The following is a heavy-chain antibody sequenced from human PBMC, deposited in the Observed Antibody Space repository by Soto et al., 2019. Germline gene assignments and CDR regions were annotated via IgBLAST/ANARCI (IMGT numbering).Heavy chain of an antibody. CDR3: ARDSYGDYHHPSYGMDV. CDR2: ISAYNGNT. D-gene: IGHD4-17*01. J-gene: IGHJ6*02. V-gene: IGHV1-18*04. CDR1: GYTFTSYG. Sequence: ASVKVSCKASGYTFTSYGISWVRQAPGQGLEWMGWISAYNGNTNCAQKLQGRVTMTTDTSTSTAYMELRSLRSDDTAVYYCARDSYGDYHHPSYGMDVWGQGTTVTVSS.